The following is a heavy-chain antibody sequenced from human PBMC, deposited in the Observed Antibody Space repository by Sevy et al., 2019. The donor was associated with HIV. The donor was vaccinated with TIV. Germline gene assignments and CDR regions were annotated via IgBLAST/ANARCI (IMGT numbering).Heavy chain of an antibody. Sequence: GGSLRLSCAASGFIFNSYSMNWVRQAPGKGLEWVSFISSNSDHIYYADSVRGRFTISRDNAKNSLFLQMNSLRAQDTAVYYCAREHSPSFLQVLGGWLAPWGQGTPVTVSS. V-gene: IGHV3-21*01. J-gene: IGHJ5*02. CDR3: AREHSPSFLQVLGGWLAP. CDR1: GFIFNSYS. D-gene: IGHD3-10*01. CDR2: ISSNSDHI.